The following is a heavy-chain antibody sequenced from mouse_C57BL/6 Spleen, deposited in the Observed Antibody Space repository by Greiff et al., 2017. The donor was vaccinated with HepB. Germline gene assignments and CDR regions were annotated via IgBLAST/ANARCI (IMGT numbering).Heavy chain of an antibody. V-gene: IGHV5-6*01. CDR1: GFTFSSYG. CDR3: ARSGLYYGSSYEYFDV. Sequence: EVKLVESGGDLVKPGGSLKLSCAASGFTFSSYGMSWVRQTPDKRLEWVATISSGGSYTYYPDSLKGRFTISRDNAKNTLYLQMSSLKSEDTAMYYCARSGLYYGSSYEYFDVWGTGTTVTVSS. CDR2: ISSGGSYT. D-gene: IGHD1-1*01. J-gene: IGHJ1*03.